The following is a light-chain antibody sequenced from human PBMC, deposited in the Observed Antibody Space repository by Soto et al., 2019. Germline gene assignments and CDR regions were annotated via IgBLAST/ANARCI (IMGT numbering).Light chain of an antibody. J-gene: IGLJ2*01. CDR3: SSFAGSNVV. Sequence: QSALTQPPSASGSPGQSVTISCTGTSSDVGGYNYVSWYQQHPGKAPKLMISEVSKRPSGVPDRFSGSKSGITASLTVSGLQAEDEADYYCSSFAGSNVVFGGGTKLTVL. V-gene: IGLV2-8*01. CDR2: EVS. CDR1: SSDVGGYNY.